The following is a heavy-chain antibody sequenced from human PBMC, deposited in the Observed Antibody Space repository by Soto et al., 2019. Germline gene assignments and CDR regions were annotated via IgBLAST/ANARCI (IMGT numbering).Heavy chain of an antibody. J-gene: IGHJ4*02. D-gene: IGHD3-9*01. CDR2: INHSGST. V-gene: IGHV4-34*01. Sequence: SETLSLTCAVYGGSFSGYYWSWIRQPPGKGLEWIGEINHSGSTNYNPSLKSRVTISVDTSKNQFSLKLSSVTAADTAVYYCASVHYDILPGRHWFVDYGGQGTLVTVSS. CDR3: ASVHYDILPGRHWFVDY. CDR1: GGSFSGYY.